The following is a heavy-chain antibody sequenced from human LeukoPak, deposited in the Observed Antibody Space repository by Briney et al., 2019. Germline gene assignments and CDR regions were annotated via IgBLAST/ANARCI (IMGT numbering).Heavy chain of an antibody. D-gene: IGHD1-26*01. CDR1: GYTFTSYA. J-gene: IGHJ6*02. CDR3: AREEPSGSYFLYYYGMDV. V-gene: IGHV1-3*01. CDR2: INAGNGNT. Sequence: ASVKVSCKASGYTFTSYAMHWVRQAPGQRLEWMGWINAGNGNTKYSQKFQGRVTITRDTSASTAYIELSSLRSEDTAVYYCAREEPSGSYFLYYYGMDVWGQGTTVTVSS.